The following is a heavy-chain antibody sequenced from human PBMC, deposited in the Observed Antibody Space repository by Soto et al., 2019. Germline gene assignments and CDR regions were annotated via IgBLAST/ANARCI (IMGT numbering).Heavy chain of an antibody. CDR2: ISGSGGST. J-gene: IGHJ4*02. CDR3: AKDPTPGIEAAAPAYYFDY. V-gene: IGHV3-23*01. D-gene: IGHD6-13*01. Sequence: GGSLRLSCAASGFTFSSYAMSWVRQAPGKGLEWVSAISGSGGSTYYADSVKGRFTISRDNSKNTLYLQMNSLRAEDTAVYYCAKDPTPGIEAAAPAYYFDYWGQGTLVTVSS. CDR1: GFTFSSYA.